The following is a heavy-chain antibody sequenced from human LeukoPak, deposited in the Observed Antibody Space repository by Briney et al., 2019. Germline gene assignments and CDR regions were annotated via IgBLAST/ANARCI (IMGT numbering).Heavy chain of an antibody. CDR2: IYHSGST. Sequence: SETLSLTCAVSGGSISSGGYSWSWIRQPPRKGLEWIGYIYHSGSTYYNPSLKSRVTISVDRSKNQFSLKLSSVTAADTAVYYCARGYCSSTSCYSPVYFDYWGQGTLVTVSS. D-gene: IGHD2-2*01. CDR3: ARGYCSSTSCYSPVYFDY. J-gene: IGHJ4*02. CDR1: GGSISSGGYS. V-gene: IGHV4-30-2*01.